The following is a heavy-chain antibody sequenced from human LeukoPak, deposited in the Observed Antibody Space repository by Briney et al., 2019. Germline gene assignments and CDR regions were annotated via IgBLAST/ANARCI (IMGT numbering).Heavy chain of an antibody. Sequence: PSQTLSLTCTVSGASISSSTSYWGWIRQPPGKGLEWVGSISYSGSTYYNPSLKSRLTISLDTSKKQFSLKVSSVTAADTALYFCARQTATDGSSFDYWGQGTLVTVSS. CDR2: ISYSGST. CDR1: GASISSSTSY. V-gene: IGHV4-39*01. CDR3: ARQTATDGSSFDY. J-gene: IGHJ4*02. D-gene: IGHD3-10*01.